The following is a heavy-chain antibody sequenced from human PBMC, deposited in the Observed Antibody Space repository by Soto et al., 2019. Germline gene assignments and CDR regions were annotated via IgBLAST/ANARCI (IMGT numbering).Heavy chain of an antibody. CDR3: ARDFDTVTKRYFDD. CDR1: GFTFSSYA. J-gene: IGHJ4*02. Sequence: QVQLVESGGGVVQPGRSLRLSCAASGFTFSSYAMHWVRQAPGKGLEWVAVISYDGSNKYYADSVKGRFTISRDNSKNTLYLHMNSLRAEDTAVYYCARDFDTVTKRYFDDWGQRTLVTVSS. D-gene: IGHD4-17*01. V-gene: IGHV3-30-3*01. CDR2: ISYDGSNK.